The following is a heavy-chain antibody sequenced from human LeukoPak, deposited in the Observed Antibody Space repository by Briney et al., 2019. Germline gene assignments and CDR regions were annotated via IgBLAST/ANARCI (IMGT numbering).Heavy chain of an antibody. CDR3: ARGFGSPDY. V-gene: IGHV4-59*01. CDR2: IYYSGST. J-gene: IGHJ4*02. D-gene: IGHD3-16*01. Sequence: SETLSLTCTVSGVSISSYYWSWLRQPPGKGLEWIGHIYYSGSTTYNPSLKSRVTISVDTSKNQFSLNLSSVTAADTAVHYCARGFGSPDYWGQGTLVTVSS. CDR1: GVSISSYY.